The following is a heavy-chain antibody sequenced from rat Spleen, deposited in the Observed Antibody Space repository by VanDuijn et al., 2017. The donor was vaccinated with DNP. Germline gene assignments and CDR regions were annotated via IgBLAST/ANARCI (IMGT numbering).Heavy chain of an antibody. D-gene: IGHD4-2*01. CDR1: GFSLTSNG. CDR2: IGTGGTT. V-gene: IGHV2-72*01. CDR3: ARHWNTGDWFAY. Sequence: QVQLKESGPGLVQPSQTLSLTCTVSGFSLTSNGVGWVRQPLGKGLVWMGIIGTGGTTEYNPILKSRLSISRDTSKSQVFLRMNSLQSEDTATYYCARHWNTGDWFAYWGQGTLVTVSS. J-gene: IGHJ3*01.